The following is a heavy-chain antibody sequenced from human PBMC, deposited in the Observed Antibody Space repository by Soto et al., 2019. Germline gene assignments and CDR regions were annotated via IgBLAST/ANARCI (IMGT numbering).Heavy chain of an antibody. V-gene: IGHV3-33*01. CDR2: IGYDGSNK. D-gene: IGHD4-17*01. CDR1: GFTFSSYG. Sequence: GGSLRLSCAASGFTFSSYGMHWVRQAPGKGLEWVAVIGYDGSNKYYADSVKGRFTISRDNSKNTLYLQMNSLRAEDTAVYYCARDGIGPNGDYPQYYFDYWGQGTLVTVSS. CDR3: ARDGIGPNGDYPQYYFDY. J-gene: IGHJ4*02.